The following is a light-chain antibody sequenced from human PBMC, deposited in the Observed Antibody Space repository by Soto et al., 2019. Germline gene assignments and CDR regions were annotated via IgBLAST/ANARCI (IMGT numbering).Light chain of an antibody. Sequence: DIVMTQSPLSLPVTPGEPASISCRSSQSLLHSNGYNYVDWYMQKPGQSPQLLIYLGSNRASGVPYRFSGSGSGTDFTLKISSVEAEDVGFYYWSQALQTPFTFGPGTKVDIK. V-gene: IGKV2-28*01. J-gene: IGKJ3*01. CDR3: SQALQTPFT. CDR2: LGS. CDR1: QSLLHSNGYNY.